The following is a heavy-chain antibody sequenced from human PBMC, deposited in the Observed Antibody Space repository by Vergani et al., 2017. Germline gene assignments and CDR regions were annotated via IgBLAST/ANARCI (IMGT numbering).Heavy chain of an antibody. CDR1: NDSVSNTFYY. J-gene: IGHJ5*02. V-gene: IGHV4-39*07. D-gene: IGHD1-1*01. CDR3: ARDFSHLSSVHPDP. Sequence: QVQLQESGPGLVKPSETLSLTCTVSNDSVSNTFYYWGWIRQTPGKGLEWIGSIYTSGSTNYNPSLKSRVTISVDTSKNQFSLKLSSVTAADTAVYYCARDFSHLSSVHPDPWGQGTLVTVSS. CDR2: IYTSGST.